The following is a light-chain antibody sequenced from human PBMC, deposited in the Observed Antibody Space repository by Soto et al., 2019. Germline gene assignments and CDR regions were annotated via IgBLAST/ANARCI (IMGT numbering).Light chain of an antibody. Sequence: SALTQPASVSGSPGQSITISCTGTSSDVGGYNYVSWYQQHPGKAHKLMIYEVSNRHSGVSNRFSGSKSGNTASLTISGLQAEDAADYYCSSYTSSSPYVFGNGTKVTVL. CDR1: SSDVGGYNY. J-gene: IGLJ1*01. CDR2: EVS. CDR3: SSYTSSSPYV. V-gene: IGLV2-14*01.